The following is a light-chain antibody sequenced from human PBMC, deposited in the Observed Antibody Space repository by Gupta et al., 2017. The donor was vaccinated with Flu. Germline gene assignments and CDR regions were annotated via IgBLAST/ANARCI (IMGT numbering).Light chain of an antibody. CDR3: QQYNNYWT. CDR2: QAS. V-gene: IGKV1-5*03. J-gene: IGKJ1*01. CDR1: QSISSW. Sequence: DIQMTQSPSTLSASVGDRVTITCRASQSISSWLAWYQQKAGKAPKLLIYQASNLESGVPSRFSGSRSGTEFTLTISSLQPDDSATYYCQQYNNYWTFGQGTKVEIK.